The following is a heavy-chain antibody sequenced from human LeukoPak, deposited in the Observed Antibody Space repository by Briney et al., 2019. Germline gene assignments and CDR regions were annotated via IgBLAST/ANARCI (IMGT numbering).Heavy chain of an antibody. Sequence: GGSLRLSCAASGFIFSNSAMNWVRQAPGKGLEWVSAINNDGSYIYYAGSVKGRFTISRDNSNNSLFVQMNSLRAEDTAVYFCAKSRSGSANWALQIFDNWGQGTLVTVSS. V-gene: IGHV3-21*03. CDR1: GFIFSNSA. J-gene: IGHJ4*02. CDR2: INNDGSYI. D-gene: IGHD1-1*01. CDR3: AKSRSGSANWALQIFDN.